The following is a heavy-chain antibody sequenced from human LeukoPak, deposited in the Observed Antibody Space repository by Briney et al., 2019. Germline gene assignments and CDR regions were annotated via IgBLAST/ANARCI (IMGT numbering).Heavy chain of an antibody. CDR1: GFTFSSYA. J-gene: IGHJ4*02. V-gene: IGHV3-23*01. D-gene: IGHD3-22*01. CDR2: ISGSGGST. CDR3: AKDVKGYYYDSSPVGY. Sequence: GGSLRLSCAASGFTFSSYAMSWVRQAPGKGLEWVSAISGSGGSTYYADSVKGRFTISRDNSKNTLYLQMNSLRAEDTAVYHCAKDVKGYYYDSSPVGYWGQGTLVTVSS.